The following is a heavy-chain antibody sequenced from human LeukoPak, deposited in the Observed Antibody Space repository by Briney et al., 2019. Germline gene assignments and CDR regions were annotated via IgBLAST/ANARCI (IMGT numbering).Heavy chain of an antibody. CDR1: GFIFSNYG. CDR3: TRYCSSDICYRAFDY. J-gene: IGHJ4*02. CDR2: ISSISTYT. Sequence: GGSLRLSCAASGFIFSNYGMIWVRQAPGKGPEWVSSISSISTYTHYADSVKGRFTISRDNAKNSLYLQMNSLRAVDTAVYYCTRYCSSDICYRAFDYWGQGTLVTVSS. V-gene: IGHV3-21*01. D-gene: IGHD2-2*02.